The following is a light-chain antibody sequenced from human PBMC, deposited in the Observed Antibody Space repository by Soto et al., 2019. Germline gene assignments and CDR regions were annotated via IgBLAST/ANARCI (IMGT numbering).Light chain of an antibody. J-gene: IGKJ1*01. CDR1: QSIIIF. CDR2: AAS. CDR3: PQYYSFPQT. V-gene: IGKV1-39*01. Sequence: IHITQSPSSLSAFIVDRVTITCLSSQSIIIFLNWYQQKQGKAPRLLIYAASTLQSGVPSRFSGSGSGTDFTLTISCLQSEDFATYYCPQYYSFPQTFGQGNKV.